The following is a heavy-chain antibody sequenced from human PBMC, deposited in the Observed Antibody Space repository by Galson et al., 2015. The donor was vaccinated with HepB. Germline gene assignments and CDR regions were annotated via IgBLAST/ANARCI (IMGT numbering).Heavy chain of an antibody. Sequence: SLRLSCAASGFTLSSIDMHWVRQAPGKGLESVAVISSNGGSTHYAESVKGRFPISRDNSKNMLYFQMSSLRDEDTAVYYCMGWAWQVEREFDYWGLGTPVTVSS. V-gene: IGHV3-64D*06. CDR2: ISSNGGST. CDR3: MGWAWQVEREFDY. J-gene: IGHJ4*02. CDR1: GFTLSSID. D-gene: IGHD1-1*01.